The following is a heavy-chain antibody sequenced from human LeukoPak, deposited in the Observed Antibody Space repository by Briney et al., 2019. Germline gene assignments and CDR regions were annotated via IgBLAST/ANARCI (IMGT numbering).Heavy chain of an antibody. J-gene: IGHJ3*02. V-gene: IGHV4-34*01. CDR1: GGSFSGYY. CDR2: INHSGST. D-gene: IGHD5-18*01. Sequence: KAWETLSLTCAVYGGSFSGYYWSWIRQPAGKGLEWIGEINHSGSTNYDPSLKSRVTISVDTSKNQFSLKLSSVTAADTAVYYCARASYSYGAFDIWGQGTMVTVSS. CDR3: ARASYSYGAFDI.